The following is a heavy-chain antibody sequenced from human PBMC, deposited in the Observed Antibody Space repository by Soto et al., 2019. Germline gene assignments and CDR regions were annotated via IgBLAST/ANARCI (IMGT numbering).Heavy chain of an antibody. CDR1: GYSISSGYY. CDR3: ARLLTMLYGMDV. D-gene: IGHD3-10*01. CDR2: IYHSGST. Sequence: SETLSLTCAVSGYSISSGYYWGWIRQPPGKGLEWIGSIYHSGSTYYNPSLKSRVTISVDTSKNQFSLKLSSVTAADTAVYYCARLLTMLYGMDVWGQGTTVTVSS. J-gene: IGHJ6*02. V-gene: IGHV4-38-2*01.